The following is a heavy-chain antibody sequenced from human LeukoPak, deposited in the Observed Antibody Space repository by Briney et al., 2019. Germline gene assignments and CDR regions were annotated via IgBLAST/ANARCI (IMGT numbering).Heavy chain of an antibody. D-gene: IGHD3-9*01. Sequence: GGSLRLSCAASGFTFSSYAMSWVRQAPGKGLEWVSAISGSGGSTYYADSVKGRFTISRDNSKNTLYLQMNSLRAEDTAVYYCAKVLDQLRYFDWLLGVHYGMDVWGKGTTVTVSS. V-gene: IGHV3-23*01. J-gene: IGHJ6*04. CDR1: GFTFSSYA. CDR2: ISGSGGST. CDR3: AKVLDQLRYFDWLLGVHYGMDV.